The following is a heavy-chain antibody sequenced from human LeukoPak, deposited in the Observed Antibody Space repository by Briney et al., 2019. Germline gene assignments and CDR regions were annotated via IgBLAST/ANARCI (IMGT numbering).Heavy chain of an antibody. CDR1: GYTFTSYD. Sequence: ASVTVSCTASGYTFTSYDVNWVRQATGQGLEWMEWMNPNSGNTGLAQKFQGRVTLTRDTSLSTAYMELSNLRSDDTAVYYCARDEVVAAPNYFGMVVWGQGTTVSVSS. J-gene: IGHJ6*02. CDR2: MNPNSGNT. V-gene: IGHV1-8*01. CDR3: ARDEVVAAPNYFGMVV. D-gene: IGHD2-15*01.